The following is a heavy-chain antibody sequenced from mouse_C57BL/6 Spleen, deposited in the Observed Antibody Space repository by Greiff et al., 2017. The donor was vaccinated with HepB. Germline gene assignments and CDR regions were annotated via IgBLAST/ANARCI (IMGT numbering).Heavy chain of an antibody. V-gene: IGHV5-16*01. CDR2: INYDGSST. CDR3: ARVIGVTAYFDY. J-gene: IGHJ2*01. Sequence: EVMLVESEGGLVQPGSSMKLSCTASGFTFSDYYMAWVRQVPEKGLEWVANINYDGSSTYYLDSLKSRFIISRDNAKNILYLQMSSLKSEDTATYYCARVIGVTAYFDYWGQGTTLTVSS. CDR1: GFTFSDYY. D-gene: IGHD2-2*01.